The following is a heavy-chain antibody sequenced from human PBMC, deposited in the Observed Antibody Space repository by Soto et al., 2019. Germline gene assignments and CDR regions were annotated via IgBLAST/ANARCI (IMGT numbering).Heavy chain of an antibody. CDR2: IYYSGST. CDR3: ARRYCSGGSCWWFDP. D-gene: IGHD2-15*01. CDR1: GGSISSGGYY. J-gene: IGHJ5*02. V-gene: IGHV4-61*08. Sequence: SETLSLTCTVAGGSISSGGYYWSWIRQHPGKGLEWIGYIYYSGSTNYNPSLKSRVTISVDTSKNQFSLKLSSVTAADTAVYYCARRYCSGGSCWWFDPWGQGTLVTVSS.